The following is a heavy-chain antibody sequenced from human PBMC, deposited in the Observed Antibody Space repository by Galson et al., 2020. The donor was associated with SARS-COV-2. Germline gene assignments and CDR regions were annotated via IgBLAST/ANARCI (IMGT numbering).Heavy chain of an antibody. CDR1: GGSISSENW. Sequence: SETLSLTCAVSGGSISSENWWNWVRQPPGKGLEWIGEVYHAGYTNYSPSLKNRFTISLDKSKNQVSLTVDSLTAADTAVYYCARGNGYYLDYWGEGTLVTVSS. CDR3: ARGNGYYLDY. CDR2: VYHAGYT. D-gene: IGHD3-10*01. V-gene: IGHV4-4*02. J-gene: IGHJ4*02.